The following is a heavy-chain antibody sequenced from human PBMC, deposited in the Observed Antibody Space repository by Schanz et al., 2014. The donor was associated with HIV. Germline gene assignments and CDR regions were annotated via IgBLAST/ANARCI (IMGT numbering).Heavy chain of an antibody. CDR2: SSHDGSVK. D-gene: IGHD1-20*01. Sequence: VQLLESGGGLVLPGGSLRLSCAASGFTFRSYDMHWVRQTPGKGLEWVAVSSHDGSVKFYGDSVKGRFTISRDNSKNTLYLQMNSLRAEDTAVYYCAKDQGDVTGTPFDYWGQGTLVTVSS. CDR3: AKDQGDVTGTPFDY. V-gene: IGHV3-30*18. CDR1: GFTFRSYD. J-gene: IGHJ4*02.